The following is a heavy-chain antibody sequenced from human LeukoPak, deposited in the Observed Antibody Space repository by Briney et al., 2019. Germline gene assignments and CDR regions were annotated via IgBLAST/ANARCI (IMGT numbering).Heavy chain of an antibody. Sequence: SETLSLTCTVSGVSISSGGYYWSWIRQHPGRGLECIGYIYYSGSTYYNPSLKSRVTISVDTSKNQFSLKLSSVTAADTAVYYCARAFADYNWFDPWGQGTLVTVSS. CDR3: ARAFADYNWFDP. D-gene: IGHD3/OR15-3a*01. CDR1: GVSISSGGYY. J-gene: IGHJ5*02. V-gene: IGHV4-31*03. CDR2: IYYSGST.